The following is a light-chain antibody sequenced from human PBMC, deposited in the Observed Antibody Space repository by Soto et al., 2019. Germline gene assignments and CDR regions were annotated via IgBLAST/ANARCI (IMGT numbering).Light chain of an antibody. CDR3: AAWDDSLNGPGV. CDR2: SNN. V-gene: IGLV1-44*01. Sequence: QSVLTQPPSASGTPGQRVTISCSGSSSNIGSNTVNWYQQLPGTAPKLLIYSNNQRPSGVPDRFSGSKSGTSASLAISGLQSEDEADYYCAAWDDSLNGPGVFGGGTKVTVI. J-gene: IGLJ2*01. CDR1: SSNIGSNT.